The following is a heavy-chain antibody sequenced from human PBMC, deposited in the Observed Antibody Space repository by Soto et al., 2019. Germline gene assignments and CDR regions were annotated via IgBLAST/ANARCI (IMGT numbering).Heavy chain of an antibody. J-gene: IGHJ6*02. V-gene: IGHV1-8*01. CDR2: MNPNSGNT. D-gene: IGHD4-17*01. CDR1: GYTFTSYD. CDR3: ASLRHDYGDYYYYYYGMDV. Sequence: GASVKVSCKASGYTFTSYDINWVRQATGQGLEWMGWMNPNSGNTGYAQKFQGRVTMTRNTSISTAYMELSSLRSEDTAVYYSASLRHDYGDYYYYYYGMDVWGQGTTVTVSS.